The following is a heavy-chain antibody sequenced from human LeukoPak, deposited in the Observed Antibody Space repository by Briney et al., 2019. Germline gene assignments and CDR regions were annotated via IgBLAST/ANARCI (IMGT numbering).Heavy chain of an antibody. V-gene: IGHV1-46*01. CDR3: AREESGGYFDY. J-gene: IGHJ4*02. Sequence: ASVKVSFTASGFTFTNYYMHWVRQAPGQGVEWMGLVSPTGSSTNYAQKFRGRVTITRDTSTTTVYMELSSLRSEDTAVYYCAREESGGYFDYWGQGTLVTVSS. CDR2: VSPTGSST. CDR1: GFTFTNYY. D-gene: IGHD2-8*02.